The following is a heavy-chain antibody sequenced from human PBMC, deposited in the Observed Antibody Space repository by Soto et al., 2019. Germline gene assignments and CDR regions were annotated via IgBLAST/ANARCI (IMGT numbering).Heavy chain of an antibody. CDR2: FVPLFGTT. J-gene: IGHJ4*02. V-gene: IGHV1-69*01. CDR3: ATHGLGVPSPPYFDN. Sequence: QRVQSGSELKKPGSSVKVSCQASGGTFSGYALTWVRQAPGQGLEWMGEFVPLFGTTNYAQKFPGRITITADESTRPAYMELNTLTSDDTPGYYCATHGLGVPSPPYFDNWGQGTLVVVSS. CDR1: GGTFSGYA.